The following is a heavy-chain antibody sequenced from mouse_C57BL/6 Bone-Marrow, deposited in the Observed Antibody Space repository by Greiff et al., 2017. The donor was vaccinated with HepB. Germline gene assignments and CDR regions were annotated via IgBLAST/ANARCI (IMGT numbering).Heavy chain of an antibody. CDR3: ARGTVRAWFAY. Sequence: EVHLVESGGGLVKPGGSLKLSCAASGFTFSDYGMHWVRQAPEKGLEWVAYISSGSSTIYYADTVKGRFTISRDNAKNTLFLQMTSLRSEDTAMYYCARGTVRAWFAYWGQGTLVTVSA. D-gene: IGHD3-3*01. V-gene: IGHV5-17*01. CDR1: GFTFSDYG. J-gene: IGHJ3*01. CDR2: ISSGSSTI.